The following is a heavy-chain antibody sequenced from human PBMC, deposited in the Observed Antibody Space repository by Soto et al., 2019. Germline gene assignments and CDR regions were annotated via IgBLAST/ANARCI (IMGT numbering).Heavy chain of an antibody. Sequence: QVQLVESGGGVVQPGRSLRLSCAASGFTFSSYGMHWVRQAPGKGLEWVAVIWYDGSNKYYADSVKGRFTISRDNSKNTLYLQMNSLRAEDTAVYYCARDGWLVHWYFDLWGHGTLVTVSS. V-gene: IGHV3-33*01. CDR2: IWYDGSNK. CDR3: ARDGWLVHWYFDL. D-gene: IGHD6-19*01. CDR1: GFTFSSYG. J-gene: IGHJ2*01.